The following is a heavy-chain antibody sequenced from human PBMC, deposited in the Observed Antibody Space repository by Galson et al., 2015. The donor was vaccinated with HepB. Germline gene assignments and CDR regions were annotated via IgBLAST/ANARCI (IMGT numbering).Heavy chain of an antibody. D-gene: IGHD2-15*01. CDR1: GYTFTGYY. CDR2: INPNSGGT. V-gene: IGHV1-2*04. CDR3: ARGSYCSGGSCPPEGFDP. J-gene: IGHJ5*02. Sequence: SVKVSCKASGYTFTGYYMHWVRQAPGQGLEWMGWINPNSGGTNYAQKFQGWVTMTRDTSISTAYMELSRLRSDGTAVYYCARGSYCSGGSCPPEGFDPWGQGTLVTVSS.